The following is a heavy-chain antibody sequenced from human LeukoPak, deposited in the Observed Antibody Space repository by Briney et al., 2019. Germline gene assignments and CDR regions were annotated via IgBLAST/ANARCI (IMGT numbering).Heavy chain of an antibody. Sequence: PSETLSLTCTVSGGSINNYYWSWIRQPAGKGLEWIGRIYTSGSTNYNPSLKSRVTMSVDTSKNQFSLKLSSVTAADTAVCYCARGGFYDSSGLYFFDYWGQGTLVTVSS. CDR1: GGSINNYY. CDR3: ARGGFYDSSGLYFFDY. D-gene: IGHD3-22*01. CDR2: IYTSGST. V-gene: IGHV4-4*07. J-gene: IGHJ4*02.